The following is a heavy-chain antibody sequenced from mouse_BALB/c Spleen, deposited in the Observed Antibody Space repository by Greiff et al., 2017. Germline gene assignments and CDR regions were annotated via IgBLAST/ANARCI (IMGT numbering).Heavy chain of an antibody. D-gene: IGHD2-3*01. V-gene: IGHV3-2*02. CDR1: GYSIISDYA. Sequence: EVKLVESGPGLVKPSQSLSLTCTVTGYSIISDYAWNWIRQFPGNKLEWMGYISYSGSTSYNPSLKSRISITRDTSKNQFFLQLNSVTTEDTATYYCARGGNYDDYAMDYWGQGTSVTVSS. J-gene: IGHJ4*01. CDR3: ARGGNYDDYAMDY. CDR2: ISYSGST.